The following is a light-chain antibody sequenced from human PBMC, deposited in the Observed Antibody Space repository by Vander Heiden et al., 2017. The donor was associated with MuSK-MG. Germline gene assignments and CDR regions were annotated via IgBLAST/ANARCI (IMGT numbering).Light chain of an antibody. CDR3: QLYVTDLRLT. CDR1: QSVLYNSNNY. V-gene: IGKV4-1*01. J-gene: IGKJ4*01. CDR2: WAS. Sequence: DIVMTQSPDTLALSLGERATINCRSSQSVLYNSNNYLAWSQQKPGLPPRLLIYWASARESGAPDRFNGSGPGTDFTLTISNLQADDVAVYYCQLYVTDLRLTFGGWTKVQIK.